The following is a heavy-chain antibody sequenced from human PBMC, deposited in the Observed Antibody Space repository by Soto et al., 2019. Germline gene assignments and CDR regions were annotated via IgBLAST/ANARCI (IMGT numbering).Heavy chain of an antibody. CDR1: GFILSDCA. J-gene: IGHJ6*03. CDR3: ARDLSWGSNWYYYMDV. Sequence: EVQLVESGGGLVQPGGSLRLSCATSGFILSDCAMNWVRQAPGKGLEWVSYISSSSSVIDYADSVKGRFTVSGDNPRNSLYLQMNSLRAEDTAVYYCARDLSWGSNWYYYMDVWGKGTTVTVSS. V-gene: IGHV3-48*01. D-gene: IGHD7-27*01. CDR2: ISSSSSVI.